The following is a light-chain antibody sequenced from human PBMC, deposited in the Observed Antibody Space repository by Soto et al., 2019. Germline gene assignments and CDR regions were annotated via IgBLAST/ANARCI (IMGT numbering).Light chain of an antibody. Sequence: DVVMTQSPLSLPVTLGQSASVSCRSSESVLYRDGNSYLSWFQQRPGQSPRRLIYKVSNRDSGDPDRFSGSGSDTDFTLKISRVEAEDVGVYYCMQGTYWPYTFGQGTQLEIK. CDR1: ESVLYRDGNSY. CDR2: KVS. J-gene: IGKJ2*01. V-gene: IGKV2-30*01. CDR3: MQGTYWPYT.